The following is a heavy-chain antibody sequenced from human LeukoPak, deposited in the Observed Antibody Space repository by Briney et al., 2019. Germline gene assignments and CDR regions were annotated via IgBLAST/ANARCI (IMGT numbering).Heavy chain of an antibody. CDR2: ISAYNGNT. D-gene: IGHD3-10*01. CDR3: ARVRLLWFGELLQYFDY. V-gene: IGHV1-18*01. CDR1: GYTFTSYG. Sequence: ASVKVSCKASGYTFTSYGISWVRQAPGQGLEWMGWISAYNGNTNYAQKLQGRVTMTTDTSTSTVYMELRSLRSDDTAVYYCARVRLLWFGELLQYFDYWGQGTLVTVSS. J-gene: IGHJ4*02.